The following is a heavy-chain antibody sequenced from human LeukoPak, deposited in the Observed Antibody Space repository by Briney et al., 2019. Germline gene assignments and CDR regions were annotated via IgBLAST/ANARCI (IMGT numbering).Heavy chain of an antibody. J-gene: IGHJ4*02. V-gene: IGHV3-23*01. Sequence: GGSLRLSCAASGFTFSSYAMSWVRQAPGKGLEWVPAISGSGGSTYYADSVKGRFTISRDNSKNTLYLQMNSLRAEDTAVYYCARGPRYDYDSSVYYFEFWGQGTLVTVSS. CDR3: ARGPRYDYDSSVYYFEF. D-gene: IGHD3-22*01. CDR1: GFTFSSYA. CDR2: ISGSGGST.